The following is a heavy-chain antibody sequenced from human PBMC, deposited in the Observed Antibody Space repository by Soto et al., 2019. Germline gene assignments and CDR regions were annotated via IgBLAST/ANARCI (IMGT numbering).Heavy chain of an antibody. J-gene: IGHJ5*02. D-gene: IGHD6-13*01. Sequence: SVKVSCKASGGTFSSYAISWVRQAPGQGLEWMGGIIPIFGTASYAQKFQGRVTITADESTSTAYMELSSLRSEDTAVYYCARDREQQLHIGYWFDPWGQGTLVTVSS. CDR1: GGTFSSYA. CDR2: IIPIFGTA. V-gene: IGHV1-69*13. CDR3: ARDREQQLHIGYWFDP.